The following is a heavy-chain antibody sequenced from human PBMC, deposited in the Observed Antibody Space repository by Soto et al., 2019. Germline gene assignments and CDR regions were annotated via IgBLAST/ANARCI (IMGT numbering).Heavy chain of an antibody. CDR2: ISGSGGST. D-gene: IGHD6-19*01. J-gene: IGHJ6*02. Sequence: PGGSLRLSCAASGFTFSSYAMSWVRQAPGKGLEWVSAISGSGGSTYYADSVKGRFTISRDNSKNTLYLQMNSLRAEDTAVYYCANRVWGQWPTSRGTDVWGQGTTVTVSS. CDR1: GFTFSSYA. CDR3: ANRVWGQWPTSRGTDV. V-gene: IGHV3-23*01.